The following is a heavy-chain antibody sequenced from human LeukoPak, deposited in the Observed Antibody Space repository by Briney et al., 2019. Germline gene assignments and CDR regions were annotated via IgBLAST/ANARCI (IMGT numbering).Heavy chain of an antibody. Sequence: GGSLRLSCAASGFTFDDYGMSWVRQAPGKGLEWVSGINWNGGSTGYADSVKGRFTISRDNAKNSLYLQMNSLRAEDTALYYCARERGYCSGGSCRFFDYWGQGTLVTVSS. CDR1: GFTFDDYG. V-gene: IGHV3-20*04. CDR3: ARERGYCSGGSCRFFDY. J-gene: IGHJ4*02. CDR2: INWNGGST. D-gene: IGHD2-15*01.